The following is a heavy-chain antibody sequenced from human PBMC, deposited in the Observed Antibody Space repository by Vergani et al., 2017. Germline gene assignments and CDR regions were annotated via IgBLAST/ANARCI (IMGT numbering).Heavy chain of an antibody. Sequence: EVQLLESGGGLVQPGGSLRLSCAASGFTFSSYAMSWVRQAPGKGLEWVSAISGSGGSTYYADSVKGRFTISRDNSKNTLYLQMNSLRAEDTAVYYCAKALTTYYYDSSGYQNYFDYWGQGTLVTVSS. V-gene: IGHV3-23*01. CDR2: ISGSGGST. J-gene: IGHJ4*02. CDR1: GFTFSSYA. CDR3: AKALTTYYYDSSGYQNYFDY. D-gene: IGHD3-22*01.